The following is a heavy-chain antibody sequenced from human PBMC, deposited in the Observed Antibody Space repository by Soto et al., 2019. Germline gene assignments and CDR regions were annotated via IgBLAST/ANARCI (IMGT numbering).Heavy chain of an antibody. CDR2: IYYSGST. V-gene: IGHV4-39*01. D-gene: IGHD3-16*01. J-gene: IGHJ3*02. Sequence: LFLPGXGPWGSMGIGVDYWGWILPPPEEGLAWVGSIYYSGSTYYSASLKSRVTISVDTSKNQFSLKLSSVTAAETAVYYCAPDVTFAPVRDDLDIWGHGTMV. CDR1: WGSMGIGVDY. CDR3: APDVTFAPVRDDLDI.